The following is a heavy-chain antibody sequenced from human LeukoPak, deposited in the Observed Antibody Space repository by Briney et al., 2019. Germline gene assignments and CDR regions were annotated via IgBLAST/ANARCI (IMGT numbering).Heavy chain of an antibody. Sequence: LSLTCAVNGGSFSDFHWSWIRQPPGKGLEWVSSISSSSSYIYYADSVKGRFTISRDNAKNSLYLQMNSLRAEDTAVYYCAREMHGYLDYWGQGTLVTVSS. J-gene: IGHJ4*02. V-gene: IGHV3-11*06. CDR2: ISSSSSYI. CDR3: AREMHGYLDY. CDR1: GGSFSDFH.